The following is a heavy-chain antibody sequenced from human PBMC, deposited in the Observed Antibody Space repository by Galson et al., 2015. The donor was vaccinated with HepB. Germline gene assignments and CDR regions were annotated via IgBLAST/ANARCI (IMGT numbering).Heavy chain of an antibody. J-gene: IGHJ6*03. V-gene: IGHV4-34*01. CDR1: GGAFIDYQ. D-gene: IGHD3-10*01. CDR3: ARGWYYNYMDV. Sequence: ETLSLTCAVYGGAFIDYQWTWIRQTPGKGLEWIGEIHHSGSTNYNPSLRSRVSISVDTIKKQFSLRLSSVSAADMGVYYCARGWYYNYMDVWGKGTTVIVSS. CDR2: IHHSGST.